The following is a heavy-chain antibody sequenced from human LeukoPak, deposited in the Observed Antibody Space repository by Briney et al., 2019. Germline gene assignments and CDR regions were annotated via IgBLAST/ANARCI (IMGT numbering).Heavy chain of an antibody. V-gene: IGHV1-2*02. J-gene: IGHJ5*02. CDR2: INPNSGGT. CDR1: GYTFTGYY. CDR3: PRDGSGSYWFDP. Sequence: GAPVKVSCKASGYTFTGYYMHWVRQAPGQGLEWMGWINPNSGGTNYAQKFQGRVTMTRDTSISTAYMELSRLRSDDTAVYYCPRDGSGSYWFDPWGQGTLVTVSS. D-gene: IGHD3-10*01.